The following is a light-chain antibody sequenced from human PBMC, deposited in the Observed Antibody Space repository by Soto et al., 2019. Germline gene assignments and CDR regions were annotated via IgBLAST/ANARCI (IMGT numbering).Light chain of an antibody. CDR3: QQYDGYPWT. CDR2: DAS. CDR1: QSISSW. J-gene: IGKJ1*01. Sequence: DIQMTQSPSTLSASLGDIVTMTCPASQSISSWLAWYQQKPGKAPNLLIYDASSLKSGVPSRFSGSGSGTEFTLTISSLQPDDFTTYYCQQYDGYPWTFGPGTKVDIK. V-gene: IGKV1-5*01.